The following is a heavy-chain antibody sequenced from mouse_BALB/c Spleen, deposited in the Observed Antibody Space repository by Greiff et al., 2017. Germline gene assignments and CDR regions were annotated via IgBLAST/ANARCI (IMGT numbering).Heavy chain of an antibody. D-gene: IGHD1-1*01. V-gene: IGHV1-4*02. J-gene: IGHJ2*01. Sequence: QVQLQQSAAELARPGASVKMSCKASGYTFTSYTMHWVKQRPGQGLEWIGYINPSSGYTEYNQKFKDKTTLTADKSSSTAYMQLSSLTSEDSAFYYGARERSVVADYWGQGTTLTVSS. CDR2: INPSSGYT. CDR3: ARERSVVADY. CDR1: GYTFTSYT.